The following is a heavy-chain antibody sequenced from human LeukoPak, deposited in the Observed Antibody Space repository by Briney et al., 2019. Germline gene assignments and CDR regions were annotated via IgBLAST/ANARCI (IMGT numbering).Heavy chain of an antibody. V-gene: IGHV3-48*04. CDR1: GFTFSNYG. CDR3: ARDYYDTSGYYQHAY. Sequence: GGSLRLSCAASGFTFSNYGMHWVRQAPGKGLEWISYISTSSSTIYYADSVKGRFTISRDNAENSLYLQMNSLSAEDSAVYYCARDYYDTSGYYQHAYWGQGTLVTVSS. J-gene: IGHJ4*02. D-gene: IGHD3-22*01. CDR2: ISTSSSTI.